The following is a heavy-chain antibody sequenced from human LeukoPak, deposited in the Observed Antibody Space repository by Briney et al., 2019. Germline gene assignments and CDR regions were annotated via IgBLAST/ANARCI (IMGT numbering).Heavy chain of an antibody. CDR1: GGSISSSNW. Sequence: SETLSLTCAVSGGSISSSNWWSWVRQSPGKGLEWIGEIYHSGSTNYNPSLKSRVTISVDTSKNQFSLKLSSVTAADTAVYYCARGSGGLLSDWGQGTLVTVSS. D-gene: IGHD2-15*01. J-gene: IGHJ4*02. CDR2: IYHSGST. V-gene: IGHV4-4*02. CDR3: ARGSGGLLSD.